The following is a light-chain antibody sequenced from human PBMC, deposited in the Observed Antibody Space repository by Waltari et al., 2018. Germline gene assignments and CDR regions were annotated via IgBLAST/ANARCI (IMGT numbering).Light chain of an antibody. V-gene: IGLV2-14*03. Sequence: QSALTQPASVSGSPGQSITISCTGTSSDVGGYNYVSWYQQHPGKAPKLLIYDVSNRPSGVSNRCAGSKSGNTASLTISGLQAEDEADYYCSSYISSDPLELFGGGTSLTVL. J-gene: IGLJ2*01. CDR1: SSDVGGYNY. CDR3: SSYISSDPLEL. CDR2: DVS.